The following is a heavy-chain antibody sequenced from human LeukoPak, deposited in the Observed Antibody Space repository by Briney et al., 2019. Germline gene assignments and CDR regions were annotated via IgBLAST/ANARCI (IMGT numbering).Heavy chain of an antibody. CDR3: VCVRGSYYRGEYFQH. CDR2: INPNSGGT. CDR1: GYTFTDYY. V-gene: IGHV1-2*02. Sequence: ASVRVSCKASGYTFTDYYLHWVRQAPGQGLEWMGWINPNSGGTNYAQKFQGRVTMTRDTSISTAYMELNRLRSDDTAVYYCVCVRGSYYRGEYFQHWGQGTLVTVSS. J-gene: IGHJ1*01. D-gene: IGHD1-26*01.